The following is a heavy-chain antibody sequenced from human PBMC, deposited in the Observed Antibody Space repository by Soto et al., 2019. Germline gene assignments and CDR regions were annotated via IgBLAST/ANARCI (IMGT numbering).Heavy chain of an antibody. CDR3: ARVRVGFYYYYGMDV. Sequence: GASVKVSCKASGYTFTSYYMHWVRQAPGQGLEWMGIINPSGGSTSYAQKFQGRVTMTRDTSTSTVYMELSSLRSEDTAVYYCARVRVGFYYYYGMDVWGQGTTVTVSS. J-gene: IGHJ6*02. D-gene: IGHD1-26*01. V-gene: IGHV1-46*01. CDR1: GYTFTSYY. CDR2: INPSGGST.